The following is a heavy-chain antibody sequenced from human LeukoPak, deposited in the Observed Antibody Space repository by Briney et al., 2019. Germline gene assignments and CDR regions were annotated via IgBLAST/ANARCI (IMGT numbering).Heavy chain of an antibody. J-gene: IGHJ4*02. Sequence: ASVKVSCKVSGYTLTELSMHWVRQAPGKGLEWMGGFDPEDGETIYAQKFQGRVTMTEDTSTDTAYMEQSSLRSEDTAVYYCATQLTGTTFTDYWGQGTLVTVSS. CDR3: ATQLTGTTFTDY. V-gene: IGHV1-24*01. CDR2: FDPEDGET. CDR1: GYTLTELS. D-gene: IGHD1-20*01.